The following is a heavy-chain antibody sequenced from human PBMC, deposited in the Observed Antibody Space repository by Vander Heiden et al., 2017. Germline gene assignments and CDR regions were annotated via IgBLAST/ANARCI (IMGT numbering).Heavy chain of an antibody. CDR2: IWYDGSNK. CDR1: GFTLSSYG. D-gene: IGHD3-22*01. V-gene: IGHV3-33*01. Sequence: QVQLVESGGGVVQPGRSLRLSCAASGFTLSSYGMHWVRQAPGKGLEWVAVIWYDGSNKYYADSVKGRFTISRDNSKNTLYLQMNSLRAEDTAVYYCARENTYYYEKAFDIWGQGTMVTVSS. CDR3: ARENTYYYEKAFDI. J-gene: IGHJ3*02.